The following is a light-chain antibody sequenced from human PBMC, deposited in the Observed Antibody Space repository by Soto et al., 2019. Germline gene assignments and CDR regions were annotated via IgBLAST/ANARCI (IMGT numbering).Light chain of an antibody. CDR3: QQHNNWPPIT. CDR2: GSS. Sequence: IVMTQTPANLSVSAWKRFILSGRSSQSVSNNLVWYQQKPGQAPRLLMYGSSIRATGIPARFSGSGSGTEFTLTISSLQSEDFAVYYCQQHNNWPPITFGQGTRLEIK. J-gene: IGKJ5*01. V-gene: IGKV3-15*01. CDR1: QSVSNN.